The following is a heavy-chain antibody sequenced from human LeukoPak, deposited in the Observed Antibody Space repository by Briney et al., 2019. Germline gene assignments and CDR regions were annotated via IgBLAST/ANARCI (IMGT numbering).Heavy chain of an antibody. CDR1: GFTVSSNY. D-gene: IGHD6-19*01. Sequence: GGSLRLSCAASGFTVSSNYMSWVRQAPGKGLEWVSVIYSGGSTYYADSVKGGFTISRDNSKNTLYLQMNSLRAEDTAVYYCARDTAEQWLETDYWGQGTLVTVSS. CDR3: ARDTAEQWLETDY. V-gene: IGHV3-66*01. J-gene: IGHJ4*02. CDR2: IYSGGST.